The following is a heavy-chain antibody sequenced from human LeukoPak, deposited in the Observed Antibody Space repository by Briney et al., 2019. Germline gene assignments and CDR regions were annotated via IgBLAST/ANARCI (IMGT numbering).Heavy chain of an antibody. CDR3: ARGDWGMYYFGY. D-gene: IGHD7-27*01. J-gene: IGHJ4*02. Sequence: GGSLRLSCAASGFTFNTYDMHWVRQAPGKGLDWVAFIWYDGSNKYHTDSVKGRFTISRDNSKNTLYLQMNSLRVEDTAVYYCARGDWGMYYFGYWGQGTLVTVSS. CDR1: GFTFNTYD. CDR2: IWYDGSNK. V-gene: IGHV3-30*02.